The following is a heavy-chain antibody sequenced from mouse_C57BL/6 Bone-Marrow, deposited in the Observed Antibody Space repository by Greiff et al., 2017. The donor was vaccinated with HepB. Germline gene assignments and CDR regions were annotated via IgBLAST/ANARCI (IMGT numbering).Heavy chain of an antibody. Sequence: EVQRVESGGGLVQPGGSLKLSCAASGFTFSDYYMYWVRQTPEKRLEWVAYISNGGGSTYYPDTVKGRFTISRDNAKNTLYLQMSRLKSEDTAMYYCARLGLLGYAMDNWGQGTSVTVSS. CDR3: ARLGLLGYAMDN. CDR1: GFTFSDYY. D-gene: IGHD2-3*01. J-gene: IGHJ4*01. V-gene: IGHV5-12*01. CDR2: ISNGGGST.